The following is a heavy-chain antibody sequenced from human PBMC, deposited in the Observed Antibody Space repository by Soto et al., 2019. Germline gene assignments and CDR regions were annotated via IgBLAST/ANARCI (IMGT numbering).Heavy chain of an antibody. V-gene: IGHV4-61*01. CDR1: GGSVSSGSYY. D-gene: IGHD1-1*01. CDR3: AFPSTNDFDY. J-gene: IGHJ4*02. Sequence: LSLTCTVSGGSVSSGSYYWSWIRQPPGKGLEWIGEIYHSGSTNYNPSLKSRVTMSRDNSRNQFSLILSSVTAADTAVYYCAFPSTNDFDYWGQGTLVTVSS. CDR2: IYHSGST.